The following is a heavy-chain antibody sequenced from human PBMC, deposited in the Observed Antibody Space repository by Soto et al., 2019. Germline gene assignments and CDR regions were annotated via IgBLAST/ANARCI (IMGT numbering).Heavy chain of an antibody. D-gene: IGHD5-18*01. CDR1: GFTFSTYG. CDR3: ARDHPHSYGVYYFDY. V-gene: IGHV3-33*01. Sequence: PGGSLRLSCAASGFTFSTYGMHWVRQAPGKGLEWVALIWSDGSNKYYADSVKGRFTISRDNSKNTLYLQMNSLRAEDTAVYYCARDHPHSYGVYYFDYWGQGTPVTVSS. CDR2: IWSDGSNK. J-gene: IGHJ4*02.